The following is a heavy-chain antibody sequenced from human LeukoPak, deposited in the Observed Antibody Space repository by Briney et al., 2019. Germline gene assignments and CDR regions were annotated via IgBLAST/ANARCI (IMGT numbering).Heavy chain of an antibody. CDR1: GYTFTGYY. J-gene: IGHJ4*02. V-gene: IGHV1-2*02. CDR2: INPNSGGT. CDR3: ALNGKYGSGSYYPFDY. D-gene: IGHD3-10*01. Sequence: ASVKVSCKASGYTFTGYYMHWVRQAPGQGLEWMGWINPNSGGTNYAQKFQGRVTMTRDTSISTAYMGLSRLRSDDTAVYYCALNGKYGSGSYYPFDYWGQGTLVTVSS.